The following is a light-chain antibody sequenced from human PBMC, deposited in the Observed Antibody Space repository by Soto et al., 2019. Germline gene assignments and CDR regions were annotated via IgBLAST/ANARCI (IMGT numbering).Light chain of an antibody. CDR2: DVT. CDR3: SSYTSSAVV. CDR1: SSDVGGYNY. J-gene: IGLJ2*01. V-gene: IGLV2-14*01. Sequence: QSVLTQPASVSGSPGQSITISCTGTSSDVGGYNYVSWYQLHPGKAPKLMIYDVTYRPSGVSDRFSGSKSGNTASLTISGLQAEDEADYYCSSYTSSAVVFGRGTKLTVL.